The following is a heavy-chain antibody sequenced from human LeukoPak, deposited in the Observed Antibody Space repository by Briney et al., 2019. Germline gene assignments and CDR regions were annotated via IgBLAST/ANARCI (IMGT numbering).Heavy chain of an antibody. CDR2: IHIDGRT. J-gene: IGHJ5*02. CDR3: VRSYHLPENWFDP. Sequence: SQTLSLTRTVSGDSINSDDYYWTWIRQPAGKGLEWIGRIHIDGRTNYNPSLKSRVSISLDTSKNVFSLKMTSVIAADTAVYYCVRSYHLPENWFDPWGQGTMVTVSS. V-gene: IGHV4-61*02. D-gene: IGHD2-2*01. CDR1: GDSINSDDYY.